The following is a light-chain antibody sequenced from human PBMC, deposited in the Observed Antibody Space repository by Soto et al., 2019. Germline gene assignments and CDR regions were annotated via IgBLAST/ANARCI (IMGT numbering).Light chain of an antibody. J-gene: IGKJ5*01. CDR2: GAF. CDR1: QSLTSNY. Sequence: EIVLTQSPGTLSLSPGERATLSCRASQSLTSNYLSWYQQKPDQAPSLLIYGAFSRTTGIPDSFSGSGFGKALTFTFSGLELEVFAVFYCKKYGSLLPFGQGTRREFK. CDR3: KKYGSLLP. V-gene: IGKV3-20*01.